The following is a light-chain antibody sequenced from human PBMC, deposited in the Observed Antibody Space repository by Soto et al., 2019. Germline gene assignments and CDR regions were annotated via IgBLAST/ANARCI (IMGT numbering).Light chain of an antibody. J-gene: IGKJ1*01. Sequence: EIVLTQSPGTLSLSPGERATLSCRASHTISSSYLAWYQQKPGQAPRLLMYGISRRATGIPDRFSGSGSGTDFTLTITRLEPEDFAVYYGQQYVTSSPLTFGQGTKVEI. CDR1: HTISSSY. CDR2: GIS. V-gene: IGKV3-20*01. CDR3: QQYVTSSPLT.